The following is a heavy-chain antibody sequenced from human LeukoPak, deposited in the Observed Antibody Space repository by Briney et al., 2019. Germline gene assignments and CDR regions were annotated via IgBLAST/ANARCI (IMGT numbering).Heavy chain of an antibody. D-gene: IGHD1-26*01. J-gene: IGHJ4*02. Sequence: GGSMRLSCAASGFTFSNYWMHWVRQAPGKGLVWVSRIKRDGSKTTYADSVKGRFTISRDKAKNTLYLQMNSLRAEDTAVYYCAREGPKLDFDYWGQGTLVTVSS. CDR3: AREGPKLDFDY. CDR2: IKRDGSKT. CDR1: GFTFSNYW. V-gene: IGHV3-74*01.